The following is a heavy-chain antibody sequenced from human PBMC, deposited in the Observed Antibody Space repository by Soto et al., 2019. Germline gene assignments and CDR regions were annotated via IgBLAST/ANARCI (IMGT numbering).Heavy chain of an antibody. V-gene: IGHV4-30-4*01. J-gene: IGHJ3*02. CDR3: VRDRSGFWSGYYTSDAFDI. CDR1: GGSISSGDYY. D-gene: IGHD3-3*01. CDR2: IYYSGST. Sequence: PSETLSLTCTVSGGSISSGDYYWSWIRQPPGKGLEWIGYIYYSGSTYYNPSLKSRVTISVDTSKNQFSLKLSSVTAADTAVYYCVRDRSGFWSGYYTSDAFDIWGQGTMVTVSS.